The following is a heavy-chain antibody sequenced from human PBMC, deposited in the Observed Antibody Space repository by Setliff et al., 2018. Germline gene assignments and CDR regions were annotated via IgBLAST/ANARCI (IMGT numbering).Heavy chain of an antibody. V-gene: IGHV4-4*07. D-gene: IGHD3-3*01. J-gene: IGHJ5*02. CDR1: GGLIYDHW. CDR3: ARERQGGFLEWSPLDP. Sequence: SETLSLTCSVSGGLIYDHWWTWVRQPAGEEFQWIGRVYSDGDTEYNPSLKSRVTISVDTSNNQFSLHLTSVTAADTARYFCARERQGGFLEWSPLDPWGQGILVTVSS. CDR2: VYSDGDT.